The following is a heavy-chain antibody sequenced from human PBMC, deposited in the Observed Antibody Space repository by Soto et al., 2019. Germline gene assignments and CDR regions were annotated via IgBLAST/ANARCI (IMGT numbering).Heavy chain of an antibody. J-gene: IGHJ4*02. V-gene: IGHV3-48*02. CDR3: ARDHYCSGDTCYLISFDY. D-gene: IGHD2-15*01. Sequence: GGALSPYCAARGFRLNRCKIEWVRQLPGKIGEWVSFISSSGDTIHYADSVKGRFTVSRDNAKNSLYLQMNSLRDEDTAVYYCARDHYCSGDTCYLISFDYWGQGTQVTVSS. CDR1: GFRLNRCK. CDR2: ISSSGDTI.